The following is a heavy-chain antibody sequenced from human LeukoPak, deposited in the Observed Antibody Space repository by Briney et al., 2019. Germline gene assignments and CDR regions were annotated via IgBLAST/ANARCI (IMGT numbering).Heavy chain of an antibody. J-gene: IGHJ3*02. V-gene: IGHV4-38-2*02. CDR2: IYHSGST. CDR3: ARAPDSAFDI. Sequence: PSETLSLTCTVSGYSISSGYYWGWIRQPPGKGLEWIGSIYHSGSTYYNPSLKSRVTISVDTSKNQFSLKLSSVTAADTAVYYCARAPDSAFDIWGQGTMVTVSS. D-gene: IGHD3-3*01. CDR1: GYSISSGYY.